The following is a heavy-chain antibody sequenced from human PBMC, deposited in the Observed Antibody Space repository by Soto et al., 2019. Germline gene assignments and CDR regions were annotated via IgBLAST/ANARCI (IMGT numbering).Heavy chain of an antibody. Sequence: EVQLVESGGGLVQPGGSLKLSCAASGFTLSGFDLHWVRQASGEGLEWIGRIKTKVESYATEYAASVKGRFSISRDDSKNTAYLEMNRLETEDTVIYYCTRRHCSGGGCYSDFDFWGQGSLVTVSS. D-gene: IGHD2-15*01. V-gene: IGHV3-73*01. CDR3: TRRHCSGGGCYSDFDF. CDR1: GFTLSGFD. J-gene: IGHJ4*02. CDR2: IKTKVESYAT.